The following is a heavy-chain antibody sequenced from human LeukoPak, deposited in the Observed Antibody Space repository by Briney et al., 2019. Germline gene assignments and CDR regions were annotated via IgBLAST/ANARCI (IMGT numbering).Heavy chain of an antibody. J-gene: IGHJ1*01. CDR2: IYHSGTT. CDR3: AQKAPFSPGYSQD. CDR1: GGSITSYY. Sequence: SGTLSLTCTVSGGSITSYYWSWIRQPPGKGLEWIGYIYHSGTTNYNPSLKSRVTISADTSKNQLSLKLSSVTAADTAVYYCAQKAPFSPGYSQDWGQGTLVTVSS. V-gene: IGHV4-59*01. D-gene: IGHD2/OR15-2a*01.